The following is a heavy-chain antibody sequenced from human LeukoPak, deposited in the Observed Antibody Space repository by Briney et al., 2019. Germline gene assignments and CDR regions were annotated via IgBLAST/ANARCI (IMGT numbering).Heavy chain of an antibody. CDR3: AKDRIAAAGSSEYFDY. CDR2: ISGSGGST. Sequence: GGSLRLSCAASGFTFSSYAMSWVRQAPGKGLEWVSAISGSGGSTYYADSVKGRFTISRDNSKNTLYLQMNSLRAEDTAVYYCAKDRIAAAGSSEYFDYWGQGTLVTVSS. V-gene: IGHV3-23*01. J-gene: IGHJ4*02. D-gene: IGHD6-13*01. CDR1: GFTFSSYA.